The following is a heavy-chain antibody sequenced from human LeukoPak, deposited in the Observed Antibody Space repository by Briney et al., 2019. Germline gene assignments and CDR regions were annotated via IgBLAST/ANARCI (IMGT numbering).Heavy chain of an antibody. CDR1: GGSISSYY. Sequence: SETLSLTSTVSGGSISSYYWSWIRQPPGKGLEWIGYIYTSGSTNYNPSLKSRVSISVDTSKNQFSLRLSSVTAADTAVYYCARDVSGPNPDYYYYMDVWGKETTVTVSS. J-gene: IGHJ6*03. CDR3: ARDVSGPNPDYYYYMDV. V-gene: IGHV4-4*09. CDR2: IYTSGST. D-gene: IGHD1-26*01.